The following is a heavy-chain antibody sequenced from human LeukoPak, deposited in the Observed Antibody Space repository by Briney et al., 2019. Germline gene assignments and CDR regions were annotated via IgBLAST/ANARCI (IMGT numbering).Heavy chain of an antibody. Sequence: SETLSLTCTVSGGPISSYYWSWIRQPPGKGLEWIGYIYYSGSTNYNPSLKSRVTISVDTSKNQFSLKLSSVTAADTAVYYCARPSRILAYGMDVRGQGTTVTVSS. D-gene: IGHD2/OR15-2a*01. CDR2: IYYSGST. CDR3: ARPSRILAYGMDV. J-gene: IGHJ6*02. V-gene: IGHV4-59*08. CDR1: GGPISSYY.